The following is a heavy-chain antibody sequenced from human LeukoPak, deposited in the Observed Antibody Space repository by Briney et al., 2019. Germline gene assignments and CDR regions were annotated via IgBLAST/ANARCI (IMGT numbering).Heavy chain of an antibody. CDR1: GGSISGYY. Sequence: SETLSLTCAVYGGSISGYYWSWISQPQGKGLEWIGEINHSGSTNYNPSLKSRVTISVDTSKNQFSLKLSSVTAADTAVYYCARGADYYYYGMDVWGQGTTVTVSS. CDR3: ARGADYYYYGMDV. V-gene: IGHV4-34*01. J-gene: IGHJ6*02. CDR2: INHSGST.